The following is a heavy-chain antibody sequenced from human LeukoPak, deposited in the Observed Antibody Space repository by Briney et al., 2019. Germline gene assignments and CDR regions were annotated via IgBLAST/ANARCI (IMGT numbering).Heavy chain of an antibody. V-gene: IGHV3-23*01. D-gene: IGHD1-26*01. CDR2: ISGGGDST. CDR1: GFTFSSYA. Sequence: PGGSLRLSCAASGFTFSSYAMSWVRQAPGKGLEWVSTISGGGDSTYYADSVKGRFTISRDNSKNTLSVQMNSLRAEDTAVFYCAKGRGGSYSGFDYWGQGTLVTVSS. CDR3: AKGRGGSYSGFDY. J-gene: IGHJ4*02.